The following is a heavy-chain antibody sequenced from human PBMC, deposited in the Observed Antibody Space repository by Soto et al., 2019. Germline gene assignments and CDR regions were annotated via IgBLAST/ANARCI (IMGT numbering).Heavy chain of an antibody. CDR3: ARDTSYSSSWYGSSLDI. J-gene: IGHJ3*02. V-gene: IGHV3-11*06. CDR2: ISSSSRYT. Sequence: GGSLRLSCAASGFTFSDYYMSWIRQPPGKGREWVSYISSSSRYTNYADSGKGRCTISRDNAKNSLYLQMNSLRAEETAVYYCARDTSYSSSWYGSSLDIWGQGTMVTVSS. D-gene: IGHD6-13*01. CDR1: GFTFSDYY.